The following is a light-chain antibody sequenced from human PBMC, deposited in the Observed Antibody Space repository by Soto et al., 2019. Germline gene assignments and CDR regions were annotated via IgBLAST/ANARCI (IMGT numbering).Light chain of an antibody. CDR1: SSDVGGYNY. J-gene: IGLJ1*01. CDR2: EVN. CDR3: SSYAGSSNV. V-gene: IGLV2-8*01. Sequence: QSVLTQPPSASGSPGRSVAISCTGTSSDVGGYNYVSWYQQHPGKAPKLMIYEVNKRPSGVPDRFSGSKSGNTASLTVSGLQAEDDADYYCSSYAGSSNVFGTGTKVTVL.